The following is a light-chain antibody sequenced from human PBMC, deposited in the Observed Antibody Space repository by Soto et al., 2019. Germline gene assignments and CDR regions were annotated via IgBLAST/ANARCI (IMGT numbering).Light chain of an antibody. Sequence: DFQMTQSPPSMSASIVDRVIVTCGAIHAIGKSLSWYQQRPGKSPTLLIYGASTLQSGVPPRFSGSGSRTDFTLHISTLRPEDLAIYYCQNHNTAPAIFGEGTKVQLK. CDR2: GAS. J-gene: IGKJ4*01. CDR3: QNHNTAPAI. V-gene: IGKV1-27*01. CDR1: HAIGKS.